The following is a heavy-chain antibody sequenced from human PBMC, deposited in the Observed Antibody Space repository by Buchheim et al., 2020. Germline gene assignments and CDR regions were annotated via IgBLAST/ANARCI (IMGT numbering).Heavy chain of an antibody. J-gene: IGHJ6*02. CDR2: IYYSGST. D-gene: IGHD4-17*01. CDR3: ATLTTVTLYYYYYGMDV. Sequence: QLQLQESGPGLVKPSETLSLTCTVSGGSISSSSYYWGWIRQPPGKGLEWIGSIYYSGSTYYNPSLKSRVTISVDTSKNPFSLKLSSVTAADTAVYYCATLTTVTLYYYYYGMDVWGQGTT. V-gene: IGHV4-39*07. CDR1: GGSISSSSYY.